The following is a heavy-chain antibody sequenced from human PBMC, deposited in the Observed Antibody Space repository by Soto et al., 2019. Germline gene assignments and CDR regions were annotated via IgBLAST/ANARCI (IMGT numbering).Heavy chain of an antibody. CDR3: ARRLYDRGVRWYFDL. CDR2: IIPIFGTA. J-gene: IGHJ2*01. Sequence: QVQLVQSGAEVKKPGSSVKVSCKASGGTFSSYAISWVRQAPGQGLEWMGGIIPIFGTANYAQKFQGRVTITADEYRSTAYMELSSLRSEDTAVYYCARRLYDRGVRWYFDLWGRGTLVTVSS. CDR1: GGTFSSYA. D-gene: IGHD3-22*01. V-gene: IGHV1-69*01.